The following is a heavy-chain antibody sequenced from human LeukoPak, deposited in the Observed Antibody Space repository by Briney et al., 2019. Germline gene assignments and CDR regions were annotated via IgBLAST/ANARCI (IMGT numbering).Heavy chain of an antibody. CDR3: ARDRLVDY. CDR2: ISSGGSSI. J-gene: IGHJ4*02. Sequence: PGGSLRLSCAASGFSFGKYYMTWIRQAPGKGLEWVSYISSGGSSIYYADSVRGRFTISRDNTKNSLYLQMNSLSVEDTAVYYCARDRLVDYWGQGTLVTVSS. V-gene: IGHV3-11*04. D-gene: IGHD6-6*01. CDR1: GFSFGKYY.